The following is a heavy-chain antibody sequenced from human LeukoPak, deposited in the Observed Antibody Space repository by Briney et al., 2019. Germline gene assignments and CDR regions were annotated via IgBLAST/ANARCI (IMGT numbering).Heavy chain of an antibody. CDR1: GFTFSNYY. CDR3: AKDLSGHWCIDY. V-gene: IGHV3-30*18. Sequence: GRSLRLSCVASGFTFSNYYMHWVRQAPGKGLEWVAIISDDGERKFYADSVRGRITISRDKSKNTLFLQMNNLRADDTAVYFCAKDLSGHWCIDYWGQGTLVTVSS. J-gene: IGHJ4*02. CDR2: ISDDGERK. D-gene: IGHD4/OR15-4a*01.